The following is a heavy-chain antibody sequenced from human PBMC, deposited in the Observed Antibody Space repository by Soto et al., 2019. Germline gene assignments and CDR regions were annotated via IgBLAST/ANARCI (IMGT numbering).Heavy chain of an antibody. D-gene: IGHD6-13*01. Sequence: SETLSLTCAVSGASVSSTYWWSWVRQPPGKGPEWIGEFNHRGSANYNPSLKSRVTISVDISKSQFSLRLTSVTAADTAVYYCARYNAASGTYYFDFWGQGALVTVSS. V-gene: IGHV4-4*02. J-gene: IGHJ4*02. CDR2: FNHRGSA. CDR1: GASVSSTYW. CDR3: ARYNAASGTYYFDF.